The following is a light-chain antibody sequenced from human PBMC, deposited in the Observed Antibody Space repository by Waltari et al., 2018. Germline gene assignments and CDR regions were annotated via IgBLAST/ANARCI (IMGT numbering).Light chain of an antibody. CDR3: QQYGSSPPYT. J-gene: IGKJ2*01. V-gene: IGKV3-20*01. Sequence: EIVLTQSPGTLSLSPGETATLSCRARQSVNSNYLAWYQHKPGQPPRLLIYGASSRATGIPDRFSGSGSGTDFIFTISRLEPEDFAVYYCQQYGSSPPYTFGQGTKLEIK. CDR1: QSVNSNY. CDR2: GAS.